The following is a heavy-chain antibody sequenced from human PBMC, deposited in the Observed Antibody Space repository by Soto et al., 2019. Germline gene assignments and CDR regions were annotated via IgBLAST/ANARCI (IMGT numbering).Heavy chain of an antibody. CDR1: GYTFTSYG. Sequence: ASVKVSCKASGYTFTSYGISWVRQAPGQGLEWMGWISAYNGNTNYAQKLQGRVTMTTDTSISTAYMELSSLRSEDTAVYYCARELKDGYDAGDAFDIWGQGTMVTVSS. V-gene: IGHV1-18*01. CDR2: ISAYNGNT. CDR3: ARELKDGYDAGDAFDI. D-gene: IGHD5-12*01. J-gene: IGHJ3*02.